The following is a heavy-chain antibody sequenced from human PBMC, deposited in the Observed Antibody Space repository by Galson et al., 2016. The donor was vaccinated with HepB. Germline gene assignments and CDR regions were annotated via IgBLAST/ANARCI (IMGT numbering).Heavy chain of an antibody. CDR1: GFSLSNYW. CDR3: TRGEVTTFSDAFDL. Sequence: SLRLSCAASGFSLSNYWMHWVRHVPGKGLLWVSRISRDGSFTNYADSVKGRFTASRDNFKKTLSLQMNDLRVEDTATYYCTRGEVTTFSDAFDLWGPGTMVSVSS. J-gene: IGHJ3*01. V-gene: IGHV3-74*01. D-gene: IGHD3-16*01. CDR2: ISRDGSFT.